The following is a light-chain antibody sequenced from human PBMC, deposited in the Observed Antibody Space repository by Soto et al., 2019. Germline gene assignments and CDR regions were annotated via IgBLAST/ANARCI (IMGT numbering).Light chain of an antibody. CDR3: LQDYNYPWT. J-gene: IGKJ1*01. Sequence: AIQMTQSPSSLSASVGDRVTITCRASQGIRNDLGWYQQKPGKAPKLLIYAASSLQSGVPSRFSGSGSGTDFTLTVSSLQPEDFAAYYCLQDYNYPWTFGQGTEVEIK. CDR2: AAS. V-gene: IGKV1-6*01. CDR1: QGIRND.